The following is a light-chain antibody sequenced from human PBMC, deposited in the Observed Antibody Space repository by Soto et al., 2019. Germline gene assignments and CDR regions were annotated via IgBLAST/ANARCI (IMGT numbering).Light chain of an antibody. V-gene: IGLV1-51*01. CDR1: SSNIGNNY. CDR2: DND. J-gene: IGLJ3*02. CDR3: SSYTITSAYWV. Sequence: QSVLTQPPSVSAAPGQKVTISCSGSSSNIGNNYVSWYRQFPGTAPKLLIYDNDKRPSGIPDRFSGSKSGTSATLDIPGLQTGDEADYYCSSYTITSAYWVFGGGTKLTVL.